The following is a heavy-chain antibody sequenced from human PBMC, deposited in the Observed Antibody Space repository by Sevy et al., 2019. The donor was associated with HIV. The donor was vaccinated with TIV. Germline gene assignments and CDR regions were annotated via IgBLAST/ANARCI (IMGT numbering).Heavy chain of an antibody. Sequence: GPVKVSCKASGYTFTDYYMRWVRQAPGQGLEWMGWINPYSGGTNYAQKFQGRVTMTRDTSISTAYMELSRLRSDDTAVYYCARSSLLRDGYFDDRGQGTLVTVSS. CDR3: ARSSLLRDGYFDD. D-gene: IGHD4-17*01. V-gene: IGHV1-2*02. CDR2: INPYSGGT. CDR1: GYTFTDYY. J-gene: IGHJ4*02.